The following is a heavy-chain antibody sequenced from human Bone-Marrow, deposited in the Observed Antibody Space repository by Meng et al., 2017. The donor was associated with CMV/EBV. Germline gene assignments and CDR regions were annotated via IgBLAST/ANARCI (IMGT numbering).Heavy chain of an antibody. V-gene: IGHV3-30*02. CDR1: GFTFSSYG. Sequence: GESLKISCAASGFTFSSYGMHWVRQAPGKGLEWVAFIRYDRSNKYYADSVKGRFTISRDNSKNTLYLQMYSLRAEDTAVYYCARDSGVVAAFDYWGQGTLVTVSS. J-gene: IGHJ4*02. CDR3: ARDSGVVAAFDY. D-gene: IGHD2-15*01. CDR2: IRYDRSNK.